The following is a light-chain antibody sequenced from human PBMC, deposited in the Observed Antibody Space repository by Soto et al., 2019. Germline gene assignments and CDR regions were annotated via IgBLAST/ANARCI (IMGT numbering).Light chain of an antibody. Sequence: SALTQPASVSGSPGQSITISCTGTSSDVGGYNYVSWYQQHPGKAPKLMIYDVSNRPSGVSNRFSGSKSGNTSSLTISGLQAEDEADYYCSSYTGSSIYVFGTGTKVTVL. J-gene: IGLJ1*01. CDR1: SSDVGGYNY. CDR3: SSYTGSSIYV. V-gene: IGLV2-14*01. CDR2: DVS.